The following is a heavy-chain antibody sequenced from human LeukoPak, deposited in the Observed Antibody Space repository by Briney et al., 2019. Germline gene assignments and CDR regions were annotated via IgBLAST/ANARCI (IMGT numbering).Heavy chain of an antibody. CDR3: AELGITMIGGV. CDR1: GFTFSTYE. CDR2: ISSSGNTI. Sequence: GGSLRLSCAASGFTFSTYEMNWVRQAPGKGLEWLSYISSSGNTIYYADSMKGRFTISRDNAKNSLYLQMNSLRAEDTAVYYCAELGITMIGGVWGKGTTVTISS. V-gene: IGHV3-48*03. J-gene: IGHJ6*04. D-gene: IGHD3-10*02.